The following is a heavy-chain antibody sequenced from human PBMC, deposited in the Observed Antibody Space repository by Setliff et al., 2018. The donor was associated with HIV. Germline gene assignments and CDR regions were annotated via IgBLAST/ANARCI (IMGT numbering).Heavy chain of an antibody. CDR1: GGSISSHY. J-gene: IGHJ6*03. V-gene: IGHV4-59*08. D-gene: IGHD2-21*02. Sequence: SETLSLTCSVSGGSISSHYWSWIRQPPGKGLEWIGYVYYSGITNYNVSLKSRVTISVDTSKNQFSLRVNSVTAADTAVFYCARQYCGGDCDPPRRYYYYYMDVWGKGTTVTVSS. CDR2: VYYSGIT. CDR3: ARQYCGGDCDPPRRYYYYYMDV.